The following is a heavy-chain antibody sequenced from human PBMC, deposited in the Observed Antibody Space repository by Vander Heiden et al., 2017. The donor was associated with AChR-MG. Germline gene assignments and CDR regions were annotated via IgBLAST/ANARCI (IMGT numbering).Heavy chain of an antibody. CDR3: AKDLGSTGSQNVDY. CDR1: GFTFNDYA. J-gene: IGHJ4*02. V-gene: IGHV3-9*01. D-gene: IGHD2-8*02. Sequence: EVQLVESGGGLVQPGRSLRPSCAASGFTFNDYAMNWVRQAPGKGLEWVSGISWNSETIGYADSVKGRFTISRDNAKNSLYLQMNSLRVEDTAFYYCAKDLGSTGSQNVDYWGQGTLVTVSS. CDR2: ISWNSETI.